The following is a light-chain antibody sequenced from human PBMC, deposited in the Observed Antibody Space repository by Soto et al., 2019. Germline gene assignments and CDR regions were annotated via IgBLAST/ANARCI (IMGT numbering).Light chain of an antibody. Sequence: QSALTQPASVSGSPGQSITTSCTGTSSDVGGYKYVSWYQQHPDKAPKLIIYDVTNRPSGISNRFSGSKSGNTASLTISGLQAEDEADYYCSSYTSSSSYVFGTGTKVTVL. V-gene: IGLV2-14*01. CDR1: SSDVGGYKY. CDR3: SSYTSSSSYV. J-gene: IGLJ1*01. CDR2: DVT.